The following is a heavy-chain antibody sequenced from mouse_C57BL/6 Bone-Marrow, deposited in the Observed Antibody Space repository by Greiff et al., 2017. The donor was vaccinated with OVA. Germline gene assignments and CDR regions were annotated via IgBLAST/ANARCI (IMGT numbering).Heavy chain of an antibody. D-gene: IGHD1-1*01. CDR1: GYTFTSYW. V-gene: IGHV1-55*01. Sequence: VKLQQPGAELVKPGASVKMSCKASGYTFTSYWITWVKQRPGQGLEWIGDIYHGSGSTNYNEKLKSKATLTVDTSSSTAYMQLSSLTSDDSAFYYCSRGNTTVDYWGQGTTLTVSS. J-gene: IGHJ2*01. CDR3: SRGNTTVDY. CDR2: IYHGSGST.